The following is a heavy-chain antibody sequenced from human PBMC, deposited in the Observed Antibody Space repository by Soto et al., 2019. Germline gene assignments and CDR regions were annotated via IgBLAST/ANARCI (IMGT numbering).Heavy chain of an antibody. CDR3: AIRDVDTAQGPNDY. J-gene: IGHJ4*02. CDR1: GGTFSSYA. Sequence: ASVKVSCKASGGTFSSYAISWVRQAPGQGLEWMGGIIPIFGTANYAQKFQGRVTITADESTSTAYMELSSLRSEDTTVYYCAIRDVDTAQGPNDYWGQGTLVTVSS. D-gene: IGHD5-18*01. V-gene: IGHV1-69*13. CDR2: IIPIFGTA.